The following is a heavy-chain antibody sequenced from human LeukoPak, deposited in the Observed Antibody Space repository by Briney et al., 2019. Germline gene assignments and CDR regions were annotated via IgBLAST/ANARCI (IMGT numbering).Heavy chain of an antibody. CDR2: IKQDGSEK. D-gene: IGHD2-15*01. J-gene: IGHJ4*02. CDR1: GFTFSSYW. CDR3: ARDRDIVVVVAATPPLDY. V-gene: IGHV3-7*01. Sequence: GGSLRLSCAASGFTFSSYWMSWVRQAPGKGLEWVANIKQDGSEKYYVDSVKGRFTISRDNAKNSLYLQMNSLRAEDTAVYYCARDRDIVVVVAATPPLDYWGQGTLVTVSS.